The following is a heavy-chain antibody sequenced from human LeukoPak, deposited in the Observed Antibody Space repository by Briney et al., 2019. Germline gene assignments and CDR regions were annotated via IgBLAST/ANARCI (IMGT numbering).Heavy chain of an antibody. CDR3: ARSYIAALRYFDY. CDR1: GGSISSYY. Sequence: SETPSLTCTVSGGSISSYYWSWIRQPPGKGLEWIGYIYYSGSTNYNPSLKSRVTISVDTSKNQFSLKLSSVTAADTAVYYCARSYIAALRYFDYWGQGTLVTVSS. CDR2: IYYSGST. V-gene: IGHV4-59*01. J-gene: IGHJ4*02. D-gene: IGHD6-6*01.